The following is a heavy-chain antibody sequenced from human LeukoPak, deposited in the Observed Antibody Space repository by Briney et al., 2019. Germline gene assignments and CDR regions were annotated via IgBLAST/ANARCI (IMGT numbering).Heavy chain of an antibody. CDR1: GFTFSSYA. V-gene: IGHV3-23*01. D-gene: IGHD6-19*01. CDR2: TSGSGGST. CDR3: AKDVISSGWYLAYFDY. Sequence: TGGSLRLPCAASGFTFSSYAMSWVRQAPGKGLEWVSATSGSGGSTYYADSVKGRFTISRDNSKNTLYLQMNSLRAEDTAVYYCAKDVISSGWYLAYFDYWGQGTLVTVSS. J-gene: IGHJ4*02.